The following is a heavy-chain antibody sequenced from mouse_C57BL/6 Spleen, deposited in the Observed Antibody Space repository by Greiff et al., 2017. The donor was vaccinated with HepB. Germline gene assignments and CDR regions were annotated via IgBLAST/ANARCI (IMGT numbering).Heavy chain of an antibody. J-gene: IGHJ3*01. CDR2: IYPGDGDT. CDR1: GYAFSSSW. Sequence: VQLQESGPELVKPGASVKISCKASGYAFSSSWMNWVKQRPGKGLEWIGRIYPGDGDTNYNGKFKGKATLTADKSSSTAYMQLSSLTSEDSAVYFCARWGWDVWFAYWGQGTLVTVSA. CDR3: ARWGWDVWFAY. D-gene: IGHD4-1*01. V-gene: IGHV1-82*01.